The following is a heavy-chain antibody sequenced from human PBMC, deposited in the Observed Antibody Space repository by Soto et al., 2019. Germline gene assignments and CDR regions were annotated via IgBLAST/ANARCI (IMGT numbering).Heavy chain of an antibody. J-gene: IGHJ4*02. CDR2: ISGSGGST. CDR1: GFTFSSYA. D-gene: IGHD3-10*01. V-gene: IGHV3-23*01. Sequence: EVQLLESGGGLVQPGGSLRLSCAASGFTFSSYAMSWVRQAPGKGLEWVSAISGSGGSTYYADSVKGRFTISRDNSKNTLYMQMNSLRAEDTAVYYCAKDRITMVRGVSGVFDYWGQGTLVTVSS. CDR3: AKDRITMVRGVSGVFDY.